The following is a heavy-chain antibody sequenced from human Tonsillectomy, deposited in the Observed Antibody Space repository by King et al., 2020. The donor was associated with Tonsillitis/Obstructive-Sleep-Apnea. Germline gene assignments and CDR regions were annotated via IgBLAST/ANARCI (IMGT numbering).Heavy chain of an antibody. V-gene: IGHV1-2*04. D-gene: IGHD3-22*01. CDR1: GYTFTGYY. CDR2: INPNSGGT. CDR3: ARGRPRGGRGYSLFPWEYYFDY. J-gene: IGHJ4*02. Sequence: QLVQSGAEVKKPGASVKVSCKASGYTFTGYYMHWVRQAPGQGLEWMGWINPNSGGTNYAQKFQGWVTMTRDTSISTAYMELRRLRSDDTAVYYCARGRPRGGRGYSLFPWEYYFDYWGQGTLVTVSS.